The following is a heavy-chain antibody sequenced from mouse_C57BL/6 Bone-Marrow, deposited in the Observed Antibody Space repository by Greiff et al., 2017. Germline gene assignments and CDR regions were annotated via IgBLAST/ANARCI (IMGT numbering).Heavy chain of an antibody. Sequence: EVKLVESGGGLVQPGGSMKLSCVASGFTFSNYWMNWVRQSPEKGLEWVAQIRLKSDNYATHYAESVKGRFTISRDDSKSRVYLQMNNLRAEDTGSYYCTDYQAWFACWGQGTLVTVSA. CDR3: TDYQAWFAC. V-gene: IGHV6-3*01. CDR2: IRLKSDNYAT. J-gene: IGHJ3*01. CDR1: GFTFSNYW. D-gene: IGHD1-1*01.